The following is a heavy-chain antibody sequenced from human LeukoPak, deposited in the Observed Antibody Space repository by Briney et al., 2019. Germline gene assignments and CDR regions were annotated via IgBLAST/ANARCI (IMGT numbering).Heavy chain of an antibody. D-gene: IGHD3-10*01. CDR2: IYYSGST. CDR1: GGSISSSSYY. J-gene: IGHJ4*02. CDR3: ARVPLGSGSYYPSYFDY. Sequence: SETLSLTCTVSGGSISSSSYYWGWIRQPPGKGLEWIGSIYYSGSTYYNPSLKSRVTISVDTSKNQFSLKLSSVTAADTAVYYCARVPLGSGSYYPSYFDYWGQGTLVTVSS. V-gene: IGHV4-39*01.